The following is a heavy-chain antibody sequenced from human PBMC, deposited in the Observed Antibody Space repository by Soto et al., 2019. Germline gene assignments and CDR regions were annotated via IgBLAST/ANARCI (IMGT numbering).Heavy chain of an antibody. J-gene: IGHJ4*02. CDR2: LGPDGRNT. D-gene: IGHD4-17*01. Sequence: GGSLRLSCVASEFSFSRYAMTWVRQAAGKGLQWVAGLGPDGRNTFYGESVRGRFTISRDNSRNNLYLQMSSLRAEDTAVYFCVKQMTTWTDSFFDFWGQGIQVTVSS. CDR1: EFSFSRYA. V-gene: IGHV3-23*01. CDR3: VKQMTTWTDSFFDF.